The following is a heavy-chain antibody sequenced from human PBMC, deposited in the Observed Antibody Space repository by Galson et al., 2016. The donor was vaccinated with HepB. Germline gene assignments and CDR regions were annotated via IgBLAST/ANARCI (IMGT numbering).Heavy chain of an antibody. V-gene: IGHV1-46*01. D-gene: IGHD1-26*01. Sequence: SVKVSCKASGYTFTTYYIYWVRQAPGQGLEWMGIIDPRGGGTSYAQKFQGRVTMTRDTSTSTVYMELSSVRSEDTAIYYCARGPIVGATHWFFDLWGRGTLFTVSS. CDR2: IDPRGGGT. CDR3: ARGPIVGATHWFFDL. J-gene: IGHJ2*01. CDR1: GYTFTTYY.